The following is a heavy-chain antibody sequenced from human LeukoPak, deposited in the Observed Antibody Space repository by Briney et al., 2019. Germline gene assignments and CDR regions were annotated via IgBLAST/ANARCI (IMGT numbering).Heavy chain of an antibody. CDR2: IKGDGSGT. CDR1: GFTFSSYW. CDR3: ARDGYSFGHDFDY. Sequence: PGGSLRLSCAASGFTFSSYWMHWVRHTPGKGLVWVSRIKGDGSGTSYADSVKGRFTISRDNAKNTLYLQMNSLRAEDTAVYYCARDGYSFGHDFDYWGQGTLVTDSS. V-gene: IGHV3-74*01. J-gene: IGHJ4*02. D-gene: IGHD5-18*01.